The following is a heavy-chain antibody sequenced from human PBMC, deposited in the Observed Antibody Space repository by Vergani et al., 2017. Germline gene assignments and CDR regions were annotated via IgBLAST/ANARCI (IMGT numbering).Heavy chain of an antibody. V-gene: IGHV4-61*02. J-gene: IGHJ3*02. Sequence: QVQLQESGPRLVKPSQTLSLTCTVSGGSIASCTYYWTWIRQPAGKGLEWIGRVYTGGSANYNPSFKSRVTISLDTSRNQFSLNLQSVTAADTAVYYCARDYASAIYYANDAFDIWGRGTKVTVSS. CDR2: VYTGGSA. CDR3: ARDYASAIYYANDAFDI. D-gene: IGHD2-8*01. CDR1: GGSIASCTYY.